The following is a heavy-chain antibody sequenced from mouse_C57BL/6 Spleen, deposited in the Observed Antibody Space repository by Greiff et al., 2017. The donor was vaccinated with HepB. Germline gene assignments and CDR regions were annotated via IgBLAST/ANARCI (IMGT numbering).Heavy chain of an antibody. CDR2: IDPSDSYT. Sequence: VKLQQPGAELVKPGASVKLSCKASGYTFTSYWMQWVKQRPGQGLEWIGEIDPSDSYTNYNQKFKGKATLTVDTSSSTAYMQLSSLTSEDSAVYYCATRFAYWGQGTLVTVSA. V-gene: IGHV1-50*01. CDR1: GYTFTSYW. CDR3: ATRFAY. J-gene: IGHJ3*01.